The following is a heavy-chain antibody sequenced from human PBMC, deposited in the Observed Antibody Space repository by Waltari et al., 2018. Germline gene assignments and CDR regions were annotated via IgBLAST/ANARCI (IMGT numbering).Heavy chain of an antibody. D-gene: IGHD5-12*01. Sequence: QLQLQEPGPGLVKPSETLSLTCTVPGGSTSGSSYYWGWIRQSPGKGLEWIGSIYYSGGTYYNPTLKRRVTISGDTSKNQFSLKLSSVTAADTAVYYCARHWKKSGYRFDPWGQGTLVTVSS. CDR2: IYYSGGT. V-gene: IGHV4-39*01. CDR1: GGSTSGSSYY. CDR3: ARHWKKSGYRFDP. J-gene: IGHJ5*02.